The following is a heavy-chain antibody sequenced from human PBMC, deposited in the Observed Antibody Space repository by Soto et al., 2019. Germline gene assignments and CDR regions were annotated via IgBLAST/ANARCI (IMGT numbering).Heavy chain of an antibody. CDR3: ASMIGDPVLSFDS. J-gene: IGHJ5*01. D-gene: IGHD3-10*02. V-gene: IGHV4-59*01. CDR2: IFYSGST. CDR1: GGSISSYY. Sequence: QVQLQESGPGLVKPSETLSLTCTVSGGSISSYYWSWIRQPPGKGLEWMGFIFYSGSTSYNPALKSRVTISIATSEYQFSLTLNSVTAADTAVYYCASMIGDPVLSFDSWGQGTLVAVSS.